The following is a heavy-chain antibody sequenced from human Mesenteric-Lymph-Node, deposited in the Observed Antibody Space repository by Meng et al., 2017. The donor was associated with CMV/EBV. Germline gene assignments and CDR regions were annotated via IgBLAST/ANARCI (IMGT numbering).Heavy chain of an antibody. CDR2: IYHSGST. D-gene: IGHD1-1*01. Sequence: CAGYGGSISSNNWWTWVRQPPGKGLEWIGEIYHSGSTNYIPSLKSRVTISVDKSKNQFSLKLNSVTAADTAVYYCARGATGIGLFDYWGQGTLVTVSS. CDR3: ARGATGIGLFDY. J-gene: IGHJ4*02. CDR1: GGSISSNNW. V-gene: IGHV4-4*02.